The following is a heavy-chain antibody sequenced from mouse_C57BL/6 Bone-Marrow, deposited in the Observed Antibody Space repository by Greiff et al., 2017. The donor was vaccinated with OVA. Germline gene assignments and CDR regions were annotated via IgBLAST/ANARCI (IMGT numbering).Heavy chain of an antibody. CDR3: ARALLTSFAY. D-gene: IGHD1-3*01. CDR2: INPNNGGT. CDR1: GYTFTDYY. V-gene: IGHV1-26*01. J-gene: IGHJ3*01. Sequence: VQLQQSGPELVKPGASVKISCKASGYTFTDYYMNWVKQSHGKSLEWIGDINPNNGGTSYNQKFKGKATLTGDKSSSTAYMELRSLTSEDSAVYYCARALLTSFAYWGQGTLVTVSA.